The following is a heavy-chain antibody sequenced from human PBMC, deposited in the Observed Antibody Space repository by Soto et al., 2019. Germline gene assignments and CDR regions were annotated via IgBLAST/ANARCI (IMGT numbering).Heavy chain of an antibody. CDR1: GFTFSSYC. CDR3: AKDLKQWMLHHPEGGFDP. V-gene: IGHV3-30*18. J-gene: IGHJ5*02. D-gene: IGHD6-19*01. CDR2: ISYDGINK. Sequence: PGGSLRLSCAACGFTFSSYCIHWVRQAPCKGLEWVAVISYDGINKYYADSVKGRFTISRDNSKNTLYLQMNSLRAEDTAVYYCAKDLKQWMLHHPEGGFDPWGQGTLVTVSS.